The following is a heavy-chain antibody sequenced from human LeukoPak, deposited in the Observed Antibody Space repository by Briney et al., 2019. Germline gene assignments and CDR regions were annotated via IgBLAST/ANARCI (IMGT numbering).Heavy chain of an antibody. CDR3: ARASSGWYGY. J-gene: IGHJ4*02. CDR2: ISSNGGST. Sequence: PGGSLRLSCVVSGFTFSSYAMHWVRQAPGKGLEYVSAISSNGGSTYYANSVKGRFTISRDNPKNTLYLQMGSLRVEDMAVYYCARASSGWYGYWGQGTLVTVSS. CDR1: GFTFSSYA. D-gene: IGHD6-19*01. V-gene: IGHV3-64*01.